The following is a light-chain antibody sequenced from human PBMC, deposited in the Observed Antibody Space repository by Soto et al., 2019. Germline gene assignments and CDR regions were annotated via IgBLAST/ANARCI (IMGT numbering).Light chain of an antibody. CDR3: QQYHSYWT. V-gene: IGKV1-5*01. Sequence: FQMTPSPSPLSASVGERITITCPASHNIRSLLAWFQQKPGKAPKLLIYDASSLESGVPQRFSGSGSGTEFTLTISSLQTDDFSTYYCQQYHSYWTFGQGTKVDIK. CDR2: DAS. J-gene: IGKJ1*01. CDR1: HNIRSL.